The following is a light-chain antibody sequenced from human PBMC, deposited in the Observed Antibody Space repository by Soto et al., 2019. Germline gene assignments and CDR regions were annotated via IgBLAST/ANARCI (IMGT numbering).Light chain of an antibody. CDR2: GAS. CDR1: QGISNY. J-gene: IGKJ3*01. Sequence: DIQMNQSPSSLSASVGDRVTITCRASQGISNYLAWDQQKPGKVPELLIYGASTVQSGVPSRFSGSGSGTDFHLTISSLQPEDLATYYCRKYNSAPFTFGPGTNVDI. CDR3: RKYNSAPFT. V-gene: IGKV1-27*01.